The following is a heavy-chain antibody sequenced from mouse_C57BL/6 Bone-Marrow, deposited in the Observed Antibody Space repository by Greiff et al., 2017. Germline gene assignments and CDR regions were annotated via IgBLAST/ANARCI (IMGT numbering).Heavy chain of an antibody. CDR1: GYTFTSYW. D-gene: IGHD3-1*01. V-gene: IGHV1-74*01. CDR2: IHPSDSDT. Sequence: QVQLQQSGAELVKPGASVKVSCKASGYTFTSYWMHWVKQRPGQGLEWIGRIHPSDSDTNYNQKFKGKATLTVDKSSSTAYMQLSSLTSEDSAVYYCAIKTAQLGHGGFAYWGQGTLVTVSA. J-gene: IGHJ3*01. CDR3: AIKTAQLGHGGFAY.